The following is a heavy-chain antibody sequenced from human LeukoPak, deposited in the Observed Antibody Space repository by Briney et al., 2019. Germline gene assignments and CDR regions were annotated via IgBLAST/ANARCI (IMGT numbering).Heavy chain of an antibody. V-gene: IGHV3-20*04. Sequence: GGSLRLSCAASGFTFDDYGMSWVRQAPGKGLEWVSGINWNGGSTGYADSVKGRFTIPRDNAKNSLYLQMNSLRAEDTALYYCARLSSSYYYYYMDVWGKGTTVTVSS. CDR2: INWNGGST. CDR1: GFTFDDYG. D-gene: IGHD6-13*01. J-gene: IGHJ6*03. CDR3: ARLSSSYYYYYMDV.